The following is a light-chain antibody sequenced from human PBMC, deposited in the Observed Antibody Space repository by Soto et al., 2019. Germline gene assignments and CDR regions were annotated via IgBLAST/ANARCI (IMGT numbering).Light chain of an antibody. CDR1: SSDIGAYNY. V-gene: IGLV2-14*01. J-gene: IGLJ2*01. CDR3: HSYTSSNNRV. Sequence: QSALTQPASVSGSPGQSITISCTGTSSDIGAYNYVSWYQHHPGKAPHVIIYEVSNRPSGVAHLFAGSKSGNTASLTISGRQAEDEADYYGHSYTSSNNRVFGGGTKLTVL. CDR2: EVS.